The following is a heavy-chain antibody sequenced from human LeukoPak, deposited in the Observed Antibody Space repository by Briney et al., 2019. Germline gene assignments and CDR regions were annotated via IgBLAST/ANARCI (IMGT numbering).Heavy chain of an antibody. CDR1: GFTFSGSA. J-gene: IGHJ4*02. V-gene: IGHV3-73*01. CDR2: IRSKANSYAP. Sequence: GGSLRLYCAASGFTFSGSAMHWVRQASGKGLEWVGRIRSKANSYAPAYAASVKGRFTISRDNSKSTAYPQMNSLKPEGTAVYYCTRPGTRGPGYWGQGSLVTVSS. CDR3: TRPGTRGPGY. D-gene: IGHD1-26*01.